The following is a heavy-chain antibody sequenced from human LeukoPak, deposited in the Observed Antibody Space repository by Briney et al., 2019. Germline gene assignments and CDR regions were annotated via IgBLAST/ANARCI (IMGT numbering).Heavy chain of an antibody. V-gene: IGHV3-43*01. CDR3: AKGGVTIIAKKDYLEY. Sequence: GGSLRLSCASSGFTFDDYNMHWVRQGPGRGLEWVSLVSWDGTVTYYRDSVEGRFTISRDNSKNFLYLQMNSLKSEGAGFYFCAKGGVTIIAKKDYLEYWGPGTLVTVSS. CDR2: VSWDGTVT. D-gene: IGHD3-10*01. J-gene: IGHJ4*02. CDR1: GFTFDDYN.